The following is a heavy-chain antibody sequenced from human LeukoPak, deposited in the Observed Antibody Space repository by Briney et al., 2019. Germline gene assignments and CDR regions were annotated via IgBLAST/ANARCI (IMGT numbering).Heavy chain of an antibody. Sequence: SETLSLTCTVSGGSISSGGCYWGWIRQHPVKGLEWIGYIYYTGNTYYNPSLKTRLTISVDTSKNQFSLKLRSVTAADTAVYYCARVPTTASDYFDYWGQGTLVTVSS. CDR2: IYYTGNT. CDR3: ARVPTTASDYFDY. CDR1: GGSISSGGCY. J-gene: IGHJ4*02. V-gene: IGHV4-31*03. D-gene: IGHD4-17*01.